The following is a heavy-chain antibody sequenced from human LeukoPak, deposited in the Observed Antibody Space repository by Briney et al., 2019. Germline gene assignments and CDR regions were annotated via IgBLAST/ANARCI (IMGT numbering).Heavy chain of an antibody. Sequence: SVKVSCKASGGTFSSYAISWVRQAPVQGLEWMGRIIPIFGTANYAQKFQGRVTITADKSTSTAYMELSSLRSEDTAVYYCARALYCSGGSCYYYFDYWGQGTLVTVSS. CDR2: IIPIFGTA. J-gene: IGHJ4*02. D-gene: IGHD2-15*01. CDR3: ARALYCSGGSCYYYFDY. CDR1: GGTFSSYA. V-gene: IGHV1-69*06.